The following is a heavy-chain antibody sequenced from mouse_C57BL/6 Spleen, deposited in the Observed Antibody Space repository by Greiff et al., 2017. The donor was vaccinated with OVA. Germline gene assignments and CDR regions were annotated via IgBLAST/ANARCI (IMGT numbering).Heavy chain of an antibody. D-gene: IGHD1-1*01. CDR1: GYAFSSSW. Sequence: VQLQQSGPELVKPGASVKISCKASGYAFSSSWMNWVKQRPGKGLEWIGRIYPGAGDTNYNGKFKGKATLTADKSSSTAYMQLSSLTSEDSAVYFCARQYYYGSSDWYFDVWGTGTTVTVSS. CDR3: ARQYYYGSSDWYFDV. CDR2: IYPGAGDT. V-gene: IGHV1-82*01. J-gene: IGHJ1*03.